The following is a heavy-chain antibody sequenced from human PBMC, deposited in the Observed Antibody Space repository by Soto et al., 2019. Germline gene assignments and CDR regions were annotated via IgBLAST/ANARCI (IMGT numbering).Heavy chain of an antibody. CDR2: ISGSGGST. Sequence: GGSLRLSCAASGFTFSSYAMSWVRQAPGKGLEWVSAISGSGGSTYYADSVKGRFTISRDNSKNTLYLQMNSLRAEDTAVYYCAKSPALLWFGELLGGFDYWGQGTLVTVSS. D-gene: IGHD3-10*01. V-gene: IGHV3-23*01. CDR3: AKSPALLWFGELLGGFDY. J-gene: IGHJ4*01. CDR1: GFTFSSYA.